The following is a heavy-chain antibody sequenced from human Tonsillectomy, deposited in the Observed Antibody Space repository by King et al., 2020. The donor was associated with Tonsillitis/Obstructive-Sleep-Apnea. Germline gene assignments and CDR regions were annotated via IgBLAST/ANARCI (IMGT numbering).Heavy chain of an antibody. CDR3: AKSKGGGFDY. CDR2: ISWNSGSI. V-gene: IGHV3-9*01. CDR1: GFTFDDYA. D-gene: IGHD4-23*01. Sequence: VQLVESGGGLVQPGRSLRLSCAASGFTFDDYAMHWVRQAPGKGLEWVSGISWNSGSIGYADSVKGRFTISRDNAKNSLYLQMNSLRAEDTALYYCAKSKGGGFDYWGQGTLVTVPS. J-gene: IGHJ4*02.